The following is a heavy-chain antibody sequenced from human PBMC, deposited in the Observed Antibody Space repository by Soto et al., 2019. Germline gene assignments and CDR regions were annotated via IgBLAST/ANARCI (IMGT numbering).Heavy chain of an antibody. Sequence: QVQLVQSGAEVKKPGASVKVSCKASGYTFTSYAMHWVRQAPGQRLEWMGWINAGNGNTKYSQKFQGRATITRDTSASTAYMELSSLRSEDTAVYYCARGLNAYYSDYWGQGTLVTVSS. V-gene: IGHV1-3*01. CDR3: ARGLNAYYSDY. J-gene: IGHJ4*02. CDR1: GYTFTSYA. CDR2: INAGNGNT.